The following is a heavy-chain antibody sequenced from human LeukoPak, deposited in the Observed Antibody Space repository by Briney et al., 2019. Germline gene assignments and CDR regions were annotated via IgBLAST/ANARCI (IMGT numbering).Heavy chain of an antibody. CDR3: ARGNCSSTSCEFDY. CDR1: GDSVSSNSAA. J-gene: IGHJ4*02. Sequence: SQTLSLTCAISGDSVSSNSAAWNWIRQSPSRGLEWLGRTYYRSKWYNDYAVSVKSRITINPDTSKSQFSLQLNSVTPEDTAVYYCARGNCSSTSCEFDYWGQGTLVTVSS. V-gene: IGHV6-1*01. CDR2: TYYRSKWYN. D-gene: IGHD2-2*01.